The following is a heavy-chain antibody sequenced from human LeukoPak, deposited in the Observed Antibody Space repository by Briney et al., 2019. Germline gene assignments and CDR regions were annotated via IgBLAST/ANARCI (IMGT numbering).Heavy chain of an antibody. CDR1: GFTFRIYA. V-gene: IGHV3-64D*06. CDR3: VKTMGTFGGIIRADAFDI. J-gene: IGHJ3*02. Sequence: PGGSLRLSCSASGFTFRIYAMHWVRQAPGKGLEYLSGINNNGGTTNYADSVKGRFTISRDNFKNTLYLQMSSLRPEDTAVYYCVKTMGTFGGIIRADAFDIWGQGTMVTVSS. CDR2: INNNGGTT. D-gene: IGHD3-16*01.